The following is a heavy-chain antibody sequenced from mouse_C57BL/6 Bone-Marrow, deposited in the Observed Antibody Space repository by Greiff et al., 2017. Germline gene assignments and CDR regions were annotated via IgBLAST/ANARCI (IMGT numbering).Heavy chain of an antibody. V-gene: IGHV1-69*01. CDR1: GYTFTSYW. D-gene: IGHD1-1*01. Sequence: QVQLQQPGAELVMPGASVKMSCKASGYTFTSYWMHWVKQRPGQGLEWIGEIAPSDSYTNYNHKFKGKSTLTVDKSSSTAYMQLSSLTSEDSAVYYCARMTTVVATFDYWGQGTTLTVSS. CDR2: IAPSDSYT. J-gene: IGHJ2*01. CDR3: ARMTTVVATFDY.